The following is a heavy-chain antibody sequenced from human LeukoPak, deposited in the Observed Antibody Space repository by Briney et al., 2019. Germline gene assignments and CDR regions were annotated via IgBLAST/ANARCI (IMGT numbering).Heavy chain of an antibody. Sequence: GGSLRLSCAASGFTVSSNYMSWVRQAPGKGLEWVSVIYSGGNTYYADSVKGRFTISRDNSKNTLYLQMNSLRAEDTAVYYCATYSSGWYDYWGQGTLVTVSS. D-gene: IGHD6-19*01. CDR2: IYSGGNT. CDR1: GFTVSSNY. J-gene: IGHJ4*02. V-gene: IGHV3-66*01. CDR3: ATYSSGWYDY.